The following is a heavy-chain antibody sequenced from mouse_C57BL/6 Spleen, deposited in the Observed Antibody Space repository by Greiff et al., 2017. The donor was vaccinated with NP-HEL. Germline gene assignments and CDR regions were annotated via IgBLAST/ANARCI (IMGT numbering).Heavy chain of an antibody. Sequence: VQLQESGPELVKPGASVKISCKASGYAFSSSWMNWVKQRPGKGLEWIGRIYPGDGDTNYNGKFKGKATLTADKSSSTAYMQLSSLTSEDSAVYFCAVGGSSYRGYFDYWGQGTTLTVSS. CDR2: IYPGDGDT. CDR3: AVGGSSYRGYFDY. CDR1: GYAFSSSW. J-gene: IGHJ2*01. V-gene: IGHV1-82*01. D-gene: IGHD1-1*01.